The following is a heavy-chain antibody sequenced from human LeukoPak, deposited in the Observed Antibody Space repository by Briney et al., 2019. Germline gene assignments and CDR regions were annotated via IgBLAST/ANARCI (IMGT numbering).Heavy chain of an antibody. CDR1: GGSFSGYY. V-gene: IGHV4-34*01. CDR2: ISQSGST. Sequence: SETLSLTCAVYGGSFSGYYWNWIRQPPGRGLEWIGEISQSGSTNYNPSLKSRITMSVDTSKNQFSLQLRSMTAADTAVYYCARRNNYDFWSGYYSGSDFDPWGQGTLVTVSS. J-gene: IGHJ5*02. D-gene: IGHD3-3*01. CDR3: ARRNNYDFWSGYYSGSDFDP.